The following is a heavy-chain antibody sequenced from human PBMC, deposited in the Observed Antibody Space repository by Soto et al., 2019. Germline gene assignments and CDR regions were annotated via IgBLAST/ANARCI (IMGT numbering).Heavy chain of an antibody. D-gene: IGHD3-3*01. CDR2: IYYSGST. J-gene: IGHJ4*01. CDR3: AREAGGYYYYFDY. Sequence: SETLSLTCTVSGGSISSGDYYWSWIRQPPGKGLEWIGYIYYSGSTYYNPSLKSRVTISVDTSKNQFSLKLSSVTAADTAVYYCAREAGGYYYYFDYWGHGTLVTVSS. V-gene: IGHV4-30-4*01. CDR1: GGSISSGDYY.